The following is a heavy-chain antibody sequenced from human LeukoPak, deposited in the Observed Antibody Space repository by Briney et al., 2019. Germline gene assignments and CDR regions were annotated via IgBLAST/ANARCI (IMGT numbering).Heavy chain of an antibody. Sequence: TPSETLSLTCTVSGGSISTNNYYWGWIRQPPGKGLEWIGSIFYRGNTYYNPSLKSRVTISIDTSKDQFSLKLTSVTAADTAIFYCARHGYDVLSGLFDYWGQGSLVTVPS. CDR2: IFYRGNT. V-gene: IGHV4-39*01. D-gene: IGHD3-3*01. J-gene: IGHJ4*02. CDR1: GGSISTNNYY. CDR3: ARHGYDVLSGLFDY.